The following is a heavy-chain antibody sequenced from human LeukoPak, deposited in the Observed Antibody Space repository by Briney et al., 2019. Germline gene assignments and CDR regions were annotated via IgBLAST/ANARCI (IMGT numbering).Heavy chain of an antibody. CDR2: IYHSGNT. J-gene: IGHJ6*03. CDR1: GYSISSGYH. Sequence: GSLSLTCTVSGYSISSGYHWGWIRQPPGKGLEWIGCIYHSGNTYYNPSLKSRLTILVDTSKNQFSLKLSSVTAADTAVYYCARHSGSYLTYYYYYMDVWGKGTTVTVSS. D-gene: IGHD1-26*01. CDR3: ARHSGSYLTYYYYYMDV. V-gene: IGHV4-38-2*02.